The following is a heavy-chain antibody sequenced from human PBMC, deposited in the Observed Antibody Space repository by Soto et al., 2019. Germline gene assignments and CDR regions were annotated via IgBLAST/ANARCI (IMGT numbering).Heavy chain of an antibody. V-gene: IGHV1-2*04. D-gene: IGHD2-15*01. J-gene: IGHJ4*02. CDR3: ARGGFYCIGGSCYLDY. Sequence: ASVKVSCKASGYTFTDYYMHWVRQAPGQGLEWMGWINPNSGGTNYAQKFQGWVTMTRDTSSSTVYMELSRLRFDDMAVYFCARGGFYCIGGSCYLDYWGQGTLVTVSS. CDR2: INPNSGGT. CDR1: GYTFTDYY.